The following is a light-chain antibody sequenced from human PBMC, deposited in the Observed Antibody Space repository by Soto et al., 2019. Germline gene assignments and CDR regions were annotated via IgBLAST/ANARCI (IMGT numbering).Light chain of an antibody. CDR1: QSVSSSY. Sequence: IMLTQSPGTLSLTPGERATLSCRASQSVSSSYLAWYQQKPGQAPRLLIYGASSRATGIPDRFSGSGSGTDFTLTISRLEPEDFAVYYCQHYNELPLTFGGGTKVDIK. CDR2: GAS. V-gene: IGKV3-20*01. J-gene: IGKJ4*01. CDR3: QHYNELPLT.